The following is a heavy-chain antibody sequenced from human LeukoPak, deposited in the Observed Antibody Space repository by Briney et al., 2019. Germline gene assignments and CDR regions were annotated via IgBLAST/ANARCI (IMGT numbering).Heavy chain of an antibody. CDR1: GYTFTSYG. CDR3: ARDGGVTMVRGVIVQFGY. D-gene: IGHD3-10*01. V-gene: IGHV1-18*01. J-gene: IGHJ4*02. Sequence: ASVKVSCKASGYTFTSYGISWVRQAPGQGLEWMGWISAYNGNTNYAQKFQGRVTITADESTSTAYMELSSLRSEDTAVYYCARDGGVTMVRGVIVQFGYWGQGTLVTVSS. CDR2: ISAYNGNT.